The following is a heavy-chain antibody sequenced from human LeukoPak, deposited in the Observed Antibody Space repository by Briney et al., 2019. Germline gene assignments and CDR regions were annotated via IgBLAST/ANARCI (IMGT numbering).Heavy chain of an antibody. D-gene: IGHD2-15*01. CDR2: ISYDGSNE. J-gene: IGHJ4*02. Sequence: PGGSLRLSCAAPGFTLSSYGMHWVRQAPGKGLEWVAVISYDGSNEYYADSVKGRFTISRDNSKNTLYLQMNSLRAEDTAVYYCVTSLVVVVAATNDYWGQGTLVTVSS. V-gene: IGHV3-30*03. CDR1: GFTLSSYG. CDR3: VTSLVVVVAATNDY.